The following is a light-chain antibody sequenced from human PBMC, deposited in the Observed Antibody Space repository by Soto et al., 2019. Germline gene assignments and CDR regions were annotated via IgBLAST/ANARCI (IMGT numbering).Light chain of an antibody. CDR2: AAS. Sequence: DIKLTQSPSSLSASVGDRVTITCRASQGISSRLAWYQQKPGKAPNLLIYAASSLQSGVPSRFTGSGSGTDFTLTISSLQPEDFATYYCQQLNSYPLTFGGGTKVDIK. CDR3: QQLNSYPLT. CDR1: QGISSR. J-gene: IGKJ4*01. V-gene: IGKV1D-16*01.